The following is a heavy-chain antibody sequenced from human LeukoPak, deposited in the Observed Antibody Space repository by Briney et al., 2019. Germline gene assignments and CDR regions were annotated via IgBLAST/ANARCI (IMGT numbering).Heavy chain of an antibody. Sequence: GGSLRLSCAAAGFTLSGNWMHSVRQAPGKGLVWVSRINRDGSSTSYADSVKGRFTISRENAKTTLYLQMNRLRAEDTAVYYCARRDNYDYWGQGTLVTVSS. CDR3: ARRDNYDY. CDR2: INRDGSST. CDR1: GFTLSGNW. J-gene: IGHJ4*02. V-gene: IGHV3-74*01. D-gene: IGHD2-15*01.